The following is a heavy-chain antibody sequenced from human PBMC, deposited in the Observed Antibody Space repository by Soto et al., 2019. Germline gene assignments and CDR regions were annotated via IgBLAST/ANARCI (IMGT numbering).Heavy chain of an antibody. J-gene: IGHJ4*02. CDR3: ARGMVRGVSAFDY. CDR1: GFIVSSNY. Sequence: PGGSLRLSCAASGFIVSSNYMSWVRQAPGKGLEWVSVIYSGDDTYYADSVKGRFTISRHNSKNTLYLQMNSLRAEDTAVYYCARGMVRGVSAFDYWGQGTLVTVSS. CDR2: IYSGDDT. D-gene: IGHD3-10*01. V-gene: IGHV3-53*04.